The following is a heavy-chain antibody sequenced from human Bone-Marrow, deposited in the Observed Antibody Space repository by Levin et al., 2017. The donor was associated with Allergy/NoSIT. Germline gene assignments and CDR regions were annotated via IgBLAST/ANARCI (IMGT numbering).Heavy chain of an antibody. D-gene: IGHD4-17*01. CDR3: AKVSAGDYFDY. J-gene: IGHJ4*02. Sequence: GESLKISCAASGFTFSSYAMSWVRQAPGKGLEWVSAISGSGGSTYYADSVKGRFTISRDNSKNTLYLQMNSLRAEDTAVYYCAKVSAGDYFDYWGQGTLVTVSS. CDR1: GFTFSSYA. V-gene: IGHV3-23*01. CDR2: ISGSGGST.